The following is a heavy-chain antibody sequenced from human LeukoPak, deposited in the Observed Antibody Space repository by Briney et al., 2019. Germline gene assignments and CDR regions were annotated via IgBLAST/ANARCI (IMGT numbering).Heavy chain of an antibody. CDR2: MQYDGSVE. D-gene: IGHD7-27*01. V-gene: IGHV3-30*02. J-gene: IGHJ4*02. CDR3: AKGPFGHWDLFDY. Sequence: PGGSLRLSCVASGFAFSNYGTHWVRQAPGKGLEWVTFMQYDGSVEFYADSVKGRFTISRDNSKNTAFLQMNSLRAEDTAVYYCAKGPFGHWDLFDYWGQGTLVTVSS. CDR1: GFAFSNYG.